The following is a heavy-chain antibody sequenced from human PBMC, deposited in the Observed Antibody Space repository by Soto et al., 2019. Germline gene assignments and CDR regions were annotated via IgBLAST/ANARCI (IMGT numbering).Heavy chain of an antibody. J-gene: IGHJ4*02. D-gene: IGHD1-26*01. Sequence: PGWSLRLSCAASGFTFSSYGMHWVRQAPGKGLEWVAVIWYDGSNKYYADSVKGRFTISRDNFKNTLYLQMNSLRAEDTALYYCANGWDLYFHNWGQGNMVTVSS. CDR1: GFTFSSYG. CDR2: IWYDGSNK. V-gene: IGHV3-33*06. CDR3: ANGWDLYFHN.